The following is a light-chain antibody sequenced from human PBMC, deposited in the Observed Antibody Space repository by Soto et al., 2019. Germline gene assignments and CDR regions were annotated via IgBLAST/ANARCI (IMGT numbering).Light chain of an antibody. CDR2: GAS. CDR1: QSVDSYY. CDR3: QQYGSSPYT. Sequence: ETVVTQSPGTLSLSPGERATLSCRASQSVDSYYLAWYQQKPGQAPRLLIYGASTRATGIPDRFSGSGSGTDFTLTISRLEPEDFAVYYCQQYGSSPYTFGQGTKLEIK. J-gene: IGKJ2*01. V-gene: IGKV3-20*01.